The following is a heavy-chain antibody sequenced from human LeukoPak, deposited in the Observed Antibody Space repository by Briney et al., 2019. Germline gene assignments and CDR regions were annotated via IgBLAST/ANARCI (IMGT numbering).Heavy chain of an antibody. V-gene: IGHV4-39*07. CDR3: AGERGEEYSSGWYKTNYFYN. Sequence: SETLSLTCSVSGGFLSSGSSHWGWIRQPPGKGLEWLGSIYYTGKTYYNPSLNSRVAISADMSKNQISLKLTSVTGADTAVYYCAGERGEEYSSGWYKTNYFYNWGQGIRVTVSS. D-gene: IGHD6-19*01. J-gene: IGHJ4*02. CDR1: GGFLSSGSSH. CDR2: IYYTGKT.